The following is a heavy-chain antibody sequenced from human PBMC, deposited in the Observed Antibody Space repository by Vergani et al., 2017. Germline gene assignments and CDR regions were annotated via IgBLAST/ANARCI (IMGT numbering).Heavy chain of an antibody. CDR1: GFTFSSYS. Sequence: EVQLLESGGGLVQPGGSLRLSCAASGFTFSSYSMNWVRKAPGKGLEWVSSISSSSSYIYYADSVKGRFTISRDNAKNSLYLQMNSLRAEDTAVYYCARSMVRGVITGAFDIWGQGTMVTVSS. CDR3: ARSMVRGVITGAFDI. CDR2: ISSSSSYI. D-gene: IGHD3-10*01. J-gene: IGHJ3*02. V-gene: IGHV3-21*01.